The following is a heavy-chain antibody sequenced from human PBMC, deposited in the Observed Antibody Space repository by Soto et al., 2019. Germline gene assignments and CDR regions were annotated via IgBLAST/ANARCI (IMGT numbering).Heavy chain of an antibody. Sequence: QVQLMQSGAEVKKPGASVTISCKASGYTFTSYYIHWVRQAPRQGLEWMAIINPSGGSTNYAQKFQGRVTVTRVTSTSTVNMELSSLSSEDTAVYYCARDLTAADYWGQGTLVTVSS. CDR1: GYTFTSYY. J-gene: IGHJ4*02. D-gene: IGHD2-21*02. CDR3: ARDLTAADY. V-gene: IGHV1-46*01. CDR2: INPSGGST.